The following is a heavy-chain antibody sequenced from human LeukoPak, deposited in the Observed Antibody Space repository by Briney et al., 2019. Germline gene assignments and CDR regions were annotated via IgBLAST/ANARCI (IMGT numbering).Heavy chain of an antibody. Sequence: GGSLRLSCSASGFTFSNYSISWVRQAPGKGLEWVANIKQDGSEKYYVDSVKGRFTISRDNAKNSLYLQMNSLRAEDTAVYYCARDSGWFDYWGQGTLVTVSS. CDR2: IKQDGSEK. D-gene: IGHD3-10*01. CDR1: GFTFSNYS. V-gene: IGHV3-7*01. CDR3: ARDSGWFDY. J-gene: IGHJ4*02.